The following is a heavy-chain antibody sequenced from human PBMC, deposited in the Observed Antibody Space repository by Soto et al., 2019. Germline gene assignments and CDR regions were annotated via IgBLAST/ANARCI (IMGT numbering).Heavy chain of an antibody. CDR2: ISYDGNDK. CDR1: GFTFSNHG. J-gene: IGHJ3*02. V-gene: IGHV3-30*03. CDR3: ARDRSIYSSGWYSSAFDI. Sequence: QVALVESGGGVAHPGKSLTLSCAASGFTFSNHGMHWVRQAPGKGLEWVAVISYDGNDKYYADSVKGRFTISRDKSRNTLHLQMNSLRAEDTALYFCARDRSIYSSGWYSSAFDIWGQGTMVAVSS. D-gene: IGHD6-19*01.